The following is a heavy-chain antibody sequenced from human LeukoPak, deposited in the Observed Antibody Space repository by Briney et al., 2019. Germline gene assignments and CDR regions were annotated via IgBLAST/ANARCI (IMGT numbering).Heavy chain of an antibody. J-gene: IGHJ4*02. CDR2: IDWDDDK. Sequence: ESGPTLVKPTQTLTLTCTFSGFSLSTSGVGVGWIRQPPGKALEWLARIDWDDDKYYSTSLKTRLTISKDTSKNQVVLTMTNMDPVDTATYYCARILSNYGDYYFDYWGQGTLVTVSS. D-gene: IGHD4-17*01. V-gene: IGHV2-70*11. CDR3: ARILSNYGDYYFDY. CDR1: GFSLSTSGVG.